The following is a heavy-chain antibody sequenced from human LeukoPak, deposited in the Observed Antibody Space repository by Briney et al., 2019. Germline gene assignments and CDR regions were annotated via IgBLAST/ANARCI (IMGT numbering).Heavy chain of an antibody. Sequence: GRSLRLSCAASGFTFSSYAMHWVRQAPGKGLEWVAVISYDGSNKYYADSVKGRFTISRDNSKNTLYLQMNSLRAEDTAVYYCARSSVVPAAYYYYYYGMDVWAKGPRSPSP. J-gene: IGHJ6*02. CDR1: GFTFSSYA. CDR2: ISYDGSNK. CDR3: ARSSVVPAAYYYYYYGMDV. V-gene: IGHV3-30-3*01. D-gene: IGHD2-2*01.